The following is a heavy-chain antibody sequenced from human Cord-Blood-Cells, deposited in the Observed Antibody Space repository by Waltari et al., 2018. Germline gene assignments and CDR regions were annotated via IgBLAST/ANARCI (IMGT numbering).Heavy chain of an antibody. J-gene: IGHJ3*02. CDR2: IYPGDSDT. CDR1: GYSFTSYW. D-gene: IGHD2-8*02. CDR3: ARRCTGGVCYDAFDI. Sequence: QLVQSGAEVKKPGETLKISYKGAGYSFTSYWSGWVRQVPGKGLEWMGIIYPGDSDTRYSPSFQGQVTISADKSISTAYLQWSSLKASDTAMYYCARRCTGGVCYDAFDIWGQGTMVTVSS. V-gene: IGHV5-51*01.